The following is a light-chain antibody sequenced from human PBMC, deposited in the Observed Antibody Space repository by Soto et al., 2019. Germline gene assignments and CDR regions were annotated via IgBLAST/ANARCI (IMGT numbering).Light chain of an antibody. CDR2: GAS. V-gene: IGKV3-15*01. CDR1: QSVSSN. Sequence: EIVMTQSPATLSVSPGERATLSCRASQSVSSNLAWYQQKPGQDPRLLIYGASTMATGIPARFSGSGSGTEYSLTISSLQSEDFAVYYCQQYNNWPPVCTFGQGTKLEIK. CDR3: QQYNNWPPVCT. J-gene: IGKJ2*02.